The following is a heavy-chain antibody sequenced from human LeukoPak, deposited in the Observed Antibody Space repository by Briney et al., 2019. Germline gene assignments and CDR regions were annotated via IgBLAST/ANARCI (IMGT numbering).Heavy chain of an antibody. CDR1: GGTFSSYA. Sequence: GASVKVSFKASGGTFSSYAISWVRQAPGQGLEWMGGIIPIFGTANYAQKFQGRVTITADESTSTAYMELSSLRSEDAAVYYCARSSGFMYYDFWRFDYWGQGTLVAVSA. V-gene: IGHV1-69*01. J-gene: IGHJ4*02. D-gene: IGHD3-3*01. CDR2: IIPIFGTA. CDR3: ARSSGFMYYDFWRFDY.